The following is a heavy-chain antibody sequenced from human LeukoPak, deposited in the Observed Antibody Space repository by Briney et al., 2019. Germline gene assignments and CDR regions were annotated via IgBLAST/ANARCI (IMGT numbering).Heavy chain of an antibody. V-gene: IGHV3-23*01. CDR2: VSGSGSST. Sequence: GGSLRLSCAASGFTFSSYAMSWVRQAPGKGLEWVSEVSGSGSSTYYADSVKGRFTISRDNSKNTLYLQMNSLRAEDTAVYYCAKSRGMVAEQPGDYWGQGTLVTVSS. J-gene: IGHJ4*02. CDR1: GFTFSSYA. D-gene: IGHD1-26*01. CDR3: AKSRGMVAEQPGDY.